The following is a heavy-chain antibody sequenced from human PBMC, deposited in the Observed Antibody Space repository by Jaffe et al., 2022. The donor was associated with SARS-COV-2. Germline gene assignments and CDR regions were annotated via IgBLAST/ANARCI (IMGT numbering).Heavy chain of an antibody. D-gene: IGHD3-9*01. CDR1: GFTFSSYA. CDR3: AKGDYDILTGYYSYYYYYMDV. Sequence: EVQLVESGGGLVQPGGSLRLSCAASGFTFSSYAMSWVRQAPGKGLEWVSAISGSGGGTYYADSVKGRFTISRDNSKNTLYLQMNSLRAEDTAVYYCAKGDYDILTGYYSYYYYYMDVWGKGTTVTVSS. CDR2: ISGSGGGT. V-gene: IGHV3-23*04. J-gene: IGHJ6*03.